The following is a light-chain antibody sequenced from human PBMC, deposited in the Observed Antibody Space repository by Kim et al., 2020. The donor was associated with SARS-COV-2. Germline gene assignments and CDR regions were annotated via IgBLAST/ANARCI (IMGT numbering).Light chain of an antibody. Sequence: PGKTARITCGGNKIGSKSVRWYQQRPGPAPVLVMYYDDDRPSGIPERFSGSNSGNTATLTISRVEAGDEADYYCQVWDSSSDHWVFGGGTQLTVL. CDR3: QVWDSSSDHWV. J-gene: IGLJ3*02. V-gene: IGLV3-21*04. CDR2: YDD. CDR1: KIGSKS.